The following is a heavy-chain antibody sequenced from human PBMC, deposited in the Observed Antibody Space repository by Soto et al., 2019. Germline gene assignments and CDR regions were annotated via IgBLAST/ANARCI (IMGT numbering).Heavy chain of an antibody. CDR1: GFTFNSYS. V-gene: IGHV3-30-3*01. CDR3: ARDIFLGVGGWYPHFDY. D-gene: IGHD6-19*01. Sequence: QVQLVESGGGVVQPGRSLRLSCAASGFTFNSYSMHWVRQAPGKGLEWVAVVSHEGNTKYYADSVKGRVTISRDNSKNTLYLQMDSLRAEDTAVYYCARDIFLGVGGWYPHFDYWGQRTLVTVSS. CDR2: VSHEGNTK. J-gene: IGHJ4*02.